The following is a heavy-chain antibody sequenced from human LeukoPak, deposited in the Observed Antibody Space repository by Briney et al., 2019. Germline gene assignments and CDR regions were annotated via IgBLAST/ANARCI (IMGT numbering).Heavy chain of an antibody. D-gene: IGHD6-19*01. CDR3: ARDSGSSGWYGDAFDI. J-gene: IGHJ3*02. CDR2: INPNTSVT. V-gene: IGHV1-2*02. Sequence: ASVTVSCKASGYTLTGHYMHWVRQAPGQGLEWMAWINPNTSVTNYAQKFQGRVTMTRDTSISTAYTELSRLRSDDTAAYYCARDSGSSGWYGDAFDIWGQGTMVTVSS. CDR1: GYTLTGHY.